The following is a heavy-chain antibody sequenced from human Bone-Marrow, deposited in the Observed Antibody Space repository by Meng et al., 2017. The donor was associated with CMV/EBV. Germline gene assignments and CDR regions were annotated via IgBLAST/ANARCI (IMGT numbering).Heavy chain of an antibody. J-gene: IGHJ4*02. D-gene: IGHD2-2*01. CDR2: INHSGST. CDR3: ARSNKDIVVVPAATGLDY. Sequence: ESLKISCAASGFTFSSYAMSWVRQAPGKGLEWIGEINHSGSTNYNPSLKSRVTISVDTSKNQFSLKLSSVTAADTAVYYCARSNKDIVVVPAATGLDYWGQGTLVTVSS. V-gene: IGHV4-34*01. CDR1: GFTFSSYA.